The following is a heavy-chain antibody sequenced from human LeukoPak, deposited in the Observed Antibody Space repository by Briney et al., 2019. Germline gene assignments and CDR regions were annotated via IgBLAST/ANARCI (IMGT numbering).Heavy chain of an antibody. D-gene: IGHD6-13*01. CDR1: GFTVSSNY. Sequence: GESLKISCAASGFTVSSNYMSWVRQAPGKGLEWVSVIYSGGSTYYADSVKGRFTISRDNSKNTLYLQMNSLRAEDTAVYYCARSYSSSWYDSWGQGTLVTVSS. J-gene: IGHJ4*02. CDR2: IYSGGST. CDR3: ARSYSSSWYDS. V-gene: IGHV3-53*01.